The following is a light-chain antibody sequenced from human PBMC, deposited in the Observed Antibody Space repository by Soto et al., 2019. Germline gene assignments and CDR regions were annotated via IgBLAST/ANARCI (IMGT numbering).Light chain of an antibody. J-gene: IGLJ1*01. CDR3: QSYDSSLGGLRGSV. CDR1: SSNIGAGYD. V-gene: IGLV1-40*01. Sequence: QSVLTQPPSVSGAPGQRVTISCTGSSSNIGAGYDVHWYQQLPGTAPKLLIYGNSNRPSGVPDRFSGSKSGTSASLAITGLQAEDEADYYCQSYDSSLGGLRGSVFGTGTKLTVL. CDR2: GNS.